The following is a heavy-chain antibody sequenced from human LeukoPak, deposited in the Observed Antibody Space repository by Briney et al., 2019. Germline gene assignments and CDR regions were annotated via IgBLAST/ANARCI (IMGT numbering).Heavy chain of an antibody. CDR2: TYYRSKWYN. J-gene: IGHJ3*02. Sequence: SQTLSLTCAISGDSVSSNSAAWNWIRQSPSRGLEWLGRTYYRSKWYNAYAVSVKSRITINPDTSKNQFSLQLNSVTPEDTAVYYCAATWELPDRDAFDIWGQGTMVTVSS. D-gene: IGHD1-26*01. V-gene: IGHV6-1*01. CDR3: AATWELPDRDAFDI. CDR1: GDSVSSNSAA.